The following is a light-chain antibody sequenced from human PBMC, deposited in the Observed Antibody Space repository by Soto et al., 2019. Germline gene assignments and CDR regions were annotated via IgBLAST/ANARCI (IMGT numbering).Light chain of an antibody. CDR3: QQYNKWPPYT. V-gene: IGKV3-15*01. J-gene: IGKJ2*01. Sequence: EIVMTQSPATLSVSPGERATLSCRASQSVSSNLAWYQQKPGQAPRLLIYGASTRATGIPARFSGSGSGTEFTLTISSLQSEDFAVYYCQQYNKWPPYTFGPGDQAGDQT. CDR2: GAS. CDR1: QSVSSN.